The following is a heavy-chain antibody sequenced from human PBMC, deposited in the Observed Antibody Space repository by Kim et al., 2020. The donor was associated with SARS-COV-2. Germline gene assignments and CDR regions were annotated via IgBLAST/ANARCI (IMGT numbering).Heavy chain of an antibody. Sequence: GGSLRLSCAASGFTFSSYSMNWVRQAPGKGLEWVSSISSSSSYIYYADSVKGRFTISRDNAKNSLYLQMNSLRAEDTAVYYCARGTETYYDILTGYYGRDSFDIWGQGTMVTVSS. CDR2: ISSSSSYI. J-gene: IGHJ3*02. D-gene: IGHD3-9*01. V-gene: IGHV3-21*01. CDR1: GFTFSSYS. CDR3: ARGTETYYDILTGYYGRDSFDI.